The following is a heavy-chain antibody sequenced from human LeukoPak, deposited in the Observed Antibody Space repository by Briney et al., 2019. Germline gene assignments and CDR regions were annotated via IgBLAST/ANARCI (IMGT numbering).Heavy chain of an antibody. CDR2: IHHSGST. J-gene: IGHJ1*01. Sequence: PSETLSLTCIVSGYSISSGYYWGWIRQPPGKGLEWIGNIHHSGSTYYNPSLKSRVTITVDTSKNQLSLKLSSVTAADTAVYYCARVAAGIGFFQHWGQGTLVTVSS. CDR3: ARVAAGIGFFQH. V-gene: IGHV4-38-2*02. CDR1: GYSISSGYY. D-gene: IGHD6-13*01.